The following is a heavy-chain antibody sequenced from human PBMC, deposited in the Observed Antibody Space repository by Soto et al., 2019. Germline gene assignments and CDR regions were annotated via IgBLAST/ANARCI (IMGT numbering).Heavy chain of an antibody. V-gene: IGHV3-23*01. CDR3: AKLAPIYYGSGSYRHIDY. D-gene: IGHD3-10*01. Sequence: GGSLRLSCAASGFTFSSYAMSWVRQAPGKGLEWVSAISGSGGSTYYADSVKGRFTISRDNSKNTLYLQMNSLRAEDTAVYYCAKLAPIYYGSGSYRHIDYWGQGTLVTVSS. CDR1: GFTFSSYA. J-gene: IGHJ4*02. CDR2: ISGSGGST.